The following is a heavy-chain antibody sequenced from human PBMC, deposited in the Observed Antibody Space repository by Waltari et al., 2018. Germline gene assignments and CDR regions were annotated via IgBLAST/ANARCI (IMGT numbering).Heavy chain of an antibody. J-gene: IGHJ4*02. Sequence: EVQLVQSGAEVKKSGESLKISCTGSGYSFGSYWIGWGRQMPGKGLEWVGIIFPGDSDVRYSPSFQGQVTISADKSINTAYLQWSTLKASDTAMYYCARQDVDTDLVHYFDHWGQGALVTVSS. V-gene: IGHV5-51*01. CDR1: GYSFGSYW. D-gene: IGHD5-18*01. CDR2: IFPGDSDV. CDR3: ARQDVDTDLVHYFDH.